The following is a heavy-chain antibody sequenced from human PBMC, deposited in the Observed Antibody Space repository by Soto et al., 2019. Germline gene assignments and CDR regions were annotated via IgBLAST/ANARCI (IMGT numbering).Heavy chain of an antibody. V-gene: IGHV3-23*01. CDR3: AKGRGSSGYPNAFDI. Sequence: PGGSLRLSCAASGFTFSSYAMSWVRQAPGKGLEWVSAISGSGGSTYNADSVKGRFTISRDNSKNTLYLQMNSLRAEDTAVYYCAKGRGSSGYPNAFDIWGQGTMVTVSS. D-gene: IGHD3-22*01. CDR2: ISGSGGST. CDR1: GFTFSSYA. J-gene: IGHJ3*02.